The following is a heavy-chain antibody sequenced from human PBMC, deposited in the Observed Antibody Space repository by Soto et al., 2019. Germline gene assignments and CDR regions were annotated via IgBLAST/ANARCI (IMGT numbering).Heavy chain of an antibody. V-gene: IGHV3-23*01. J-gene: IGHJ6*02. D-gene: IGHD2-2*02. CDR1: GFTFSSYA. Sequence: PGGSLRLSCAASGFTFSSYAMIWVRQAPGKGLEWVSAISGSGGSTYYADSVKGRFTISRDNSKNTLYLQMNSLRAEDTAVYYCAKDDCSSTSCYNDYYYYGMDVWGQGTTVTVSS. CDR2: ISGSGGST. CDR3: AKDDCSSTSCYNDYYYYGMDV.